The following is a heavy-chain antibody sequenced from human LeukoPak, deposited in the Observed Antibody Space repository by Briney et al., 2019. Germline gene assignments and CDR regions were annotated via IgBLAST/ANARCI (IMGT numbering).Heavy chain of an antibody. J-gene: IGHJ4*02. Sequence: GASVKVSCKASGYTFTDFYTYWVRQAPGQGLEWMGWINLNSGDTNHAQNFQGRVTMTRDTSITTAYMELTSLRSDDTAMYYCARGHIVTASFDYWGQGSLVTVSS. CDR2: INLNSGDT. CDR3: ARGHIVTASFDY. D-gene: IGHD3-9*01. V-gene: IGHV1-2*02. CDR1: GYTFTDFY.